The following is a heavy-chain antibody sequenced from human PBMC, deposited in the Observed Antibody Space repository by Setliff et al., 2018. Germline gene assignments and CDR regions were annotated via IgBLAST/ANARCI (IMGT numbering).Heavy chain of an antibody. CDR3: AGGQPLVRKYYYYMDV. CDR1: GGTLSSLA. V-gene: IGHV1-69*10. J-gene: IGHJ6*03. D-gene: IGHD3-10*01. CDR2: TIPTLPLP. Sequence: ASVKVSCKASGGTLSSLAISWVRQAPGQGLEWMGGTIPTLPLPNYAVKFQGRVTITADKSTSTAYMELSSLTSEDTAVYYCAGGQPLVRKYYYYMDVWGKGTTVTVS.